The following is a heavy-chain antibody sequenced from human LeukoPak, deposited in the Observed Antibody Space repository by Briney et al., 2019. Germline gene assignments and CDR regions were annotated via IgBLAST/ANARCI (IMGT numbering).Heavy chain of an antibody. Sequence: GGSLRLSCAVSGFTFSIYWMGWVRQAPGAGLEWLANINQDGSEKYYVDSVKGRFTISRDNAKNSLFLQMNTLGVEDTAVYYCARGTVETPGSDYWGQGTLVTVSS. V-gene: IGHV3-7*01. CDR2: INQDGSEK. J-gene: IGHJ4*02. CDR3: ARGTVETPGSDY. D-gene: IGHD4-23*01. CDR1: GFTFSIYW.